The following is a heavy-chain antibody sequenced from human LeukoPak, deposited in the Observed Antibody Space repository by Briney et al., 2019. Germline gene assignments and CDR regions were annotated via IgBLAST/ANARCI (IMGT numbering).Heavy chain of an antibody. D-gene: IGHD3-10*01. CDR2: ISSTTSYT. CDR1: GFTFSDYY. J-gene: IGHJ4*02. V-gene: IGHV3-11*03. CDR3: ARSSYTSGSSYFDY. Sequence: GGSLRLSCAASGFTFSDYYMSWIRQAPGKGLEWLSYISSTTSYTDYADSVKGRFTISRDNARNSLYLQMNSLRAEDTAVYYCARSSYTSGSSYFDYWGQGTQVTVSA.